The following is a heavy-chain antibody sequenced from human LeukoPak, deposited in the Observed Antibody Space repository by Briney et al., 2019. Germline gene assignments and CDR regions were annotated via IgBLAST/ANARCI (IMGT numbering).Heavy chain of an antibody. CDR3: ARVPPPYYYYYYMDV. CDR2: IYYSGST. J-gene: IGHJ6*03. Sequence: KPSETLSLTCTVSGGSISSYYWSWIRQPPGKGLEWIGYIYYSGSTNYNPSLKSRVTISVDTSKNQFSLKLSSVTAADTAVYYCARVPPPYYYYYYMDVWGKGTTVTVSS. V-gene: IGHV4-59*01. CDR1: GGSISSYY.